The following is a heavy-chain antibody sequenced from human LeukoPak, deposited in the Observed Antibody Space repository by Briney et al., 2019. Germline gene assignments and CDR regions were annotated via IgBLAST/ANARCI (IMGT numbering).Heavy chain of an antibody. J-gene: IGHJ6*03. CDR3: ARDRGDYYYYYMDV. CDR2: IIPIFGTA. CDR1: GGTFSSYA. V-gene: IGHV1-69*13. D-gene: IGHD1-26*01. Sequence: ASVKVSCKASGGTFSSYAISWVRQAPGQGLEWMGGIIPIFGTANYAQKFQGRVTITADESTSTAYMELSSLRSEDTAVYYCARDRGDYYYYYMDVWGKGTTVTVSS.